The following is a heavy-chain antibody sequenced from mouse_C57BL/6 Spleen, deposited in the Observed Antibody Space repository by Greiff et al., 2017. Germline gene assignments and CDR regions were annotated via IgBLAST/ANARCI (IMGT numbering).Heavy chain of an antibody. CDR2: IYPGDGDT. V-gene: IGHV1-82*01. CDR3: AREGGKAAMDY. CDR1: GYAFSSSC. J-gene: IGHJ4*01. D-gene: IGHD2-1*01. Sequence: VQLQQSGPELVKPGASVKISCKASGYAFSSSCMNWVKQRPGKGLEWIGRIYPGDGDTNYNGKFKGKATLTADKSSSTAYMQLSSLTSEDAAVYFCAREGGKAAMDYWGQGTSVTVSS.